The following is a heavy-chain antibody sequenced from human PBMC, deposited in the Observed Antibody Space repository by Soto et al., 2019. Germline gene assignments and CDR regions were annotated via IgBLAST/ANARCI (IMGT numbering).Heavy chain of an antibody. CDR1: GFTFSSYS. Sequence: GGSLRLSCAASGFTFSSYSMNWVRQAPGKGLEWVSSISSSSSYIYYADSVKGRFTISRDNAKNSLYLQMNSLRAEDTAVYYCARGFLTGYYLLPNWFDPWGQGTLVTVSS. CDR2: ISSSSSYI. V-gene: IGHV3-21*01. D-gene: IGHD3-9*01. CDR3: ARGFLTGYYLLPNWFDP. J-gene: IGHJ5*02.